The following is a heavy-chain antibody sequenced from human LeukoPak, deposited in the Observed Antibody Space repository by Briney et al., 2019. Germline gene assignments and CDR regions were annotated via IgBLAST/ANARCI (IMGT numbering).Heavy chain of an antibody. D-gene: IGHD3-10*01. CDR2: IKEDGSEK. J-gene: IGHJ4*02. CDR3: ARTIRGY. CDR1: GFTFSNYW. Sequence: GGSLRLSCAASGFTFSNYWMSWVRQAPGKGLEWVANIKEDGSEKYYVDSVRGRFTISRDNAKNSLYLQMNSLRAEDTAVYYCARTIRGYWGQGTLVTVSS. V-gene: IGHV3-7*02.